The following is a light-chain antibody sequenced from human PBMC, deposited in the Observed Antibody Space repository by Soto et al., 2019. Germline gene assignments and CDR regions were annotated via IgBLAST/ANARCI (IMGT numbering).Light chain of an antibody. CDR2: DAS. CDR1: QSVYSY. V-gene: IGKV3-11*01. CDR3: QQRSNWPPLT. J-gene: IGKJ4*01. Sequence: EIVLTQSPATLSLSPGERATLSCRASQSVYSYLAWYQQKPGQAPRLLIYDASNRATGIPARFSGSGSGTDFTRTISSLEPEDFAVYYCQQRSNWPPLTFGGGTKVEIK.